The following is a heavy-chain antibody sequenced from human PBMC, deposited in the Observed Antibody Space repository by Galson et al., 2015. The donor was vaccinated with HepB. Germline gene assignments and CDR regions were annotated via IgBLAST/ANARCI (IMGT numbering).Heavy chain of an antibody. Sequence: SVKVSCKASGGTFSSYAISWVRQAPGQGLEWMGWISAYNGNTNYAQKLQGRVTMTTDTSTSTAYMELRSLRSDDTAVYYCARLLYPDDGAFDYWGQGTLVTVSS. CDR3: ARLLYPDDGAFDY. CDR1: GGTFSSYA. CDR2: ISAYNGNT. D-gene: IGHD2-2*02. J-gene: IGHJ4*02. V-gene: IGHV1-18*01.